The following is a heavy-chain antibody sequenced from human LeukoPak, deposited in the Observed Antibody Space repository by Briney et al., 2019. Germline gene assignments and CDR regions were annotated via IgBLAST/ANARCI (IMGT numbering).Heavy chain of an antibody. CDR3: ARDLFPPMTIDI. D-gene: IGHD4-11*01. Sequence: SETLSLTCTVSGGSISSGGYYWSWIRQPPGKGLEWIGYIYHSGSTYYNPSLKSRVTISVDRSKNQFSLKLSSVTAADTAVYYCARDLFPPMTIDIWGQGTMVTVSS. CDR2: IYHSGST. CDR1: GGSISSGGYY. J-gene: IGHJ3*02. V-gene: IGHV4-30-2*01.